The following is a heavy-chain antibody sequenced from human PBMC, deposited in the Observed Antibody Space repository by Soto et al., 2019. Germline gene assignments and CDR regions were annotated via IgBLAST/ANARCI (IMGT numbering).Heavy chain of an antibody. D-gene: IGHD6-19*01. CDR1: GDSISNGRW. J-gene: IGHJ3*01. V-gene: IGHV4-4*02. CDR2: IFHSGDT. CDR3: AYSTGWYRHDV. Sequence: QVQLQESGPGLVKPSGTLSLTCAVSGDSISNGRWWTWVRQPPGMGLEWIGDIFHSGDTNYNPSLKSRVFISVDKSQNQFSLKVSSVTAADTAVYYCAYSTGWYRHDVWGQGTLVTVSS.